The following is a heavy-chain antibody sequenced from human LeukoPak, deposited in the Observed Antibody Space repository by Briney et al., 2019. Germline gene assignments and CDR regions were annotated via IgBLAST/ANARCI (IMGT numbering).Heavy chain of an antibody. CDR3: ARDGSYKFDY. Sequence: AGGSLRLSCAASGFTFSNSWMHWVRQTPGKGLVWVSCLRSDGTTTYAESVKGRFTISRDSAENTLYLQMNSLRAEDTAVYYCARDGSYKFDYWGQGTLVTVSP. V-gene: IGHV3-74*01. D-gene: IGHD2-15*01. J-gene: IGHJ4*02. CDR1: GFTFSNSW. CDR2: LRSDGTT.